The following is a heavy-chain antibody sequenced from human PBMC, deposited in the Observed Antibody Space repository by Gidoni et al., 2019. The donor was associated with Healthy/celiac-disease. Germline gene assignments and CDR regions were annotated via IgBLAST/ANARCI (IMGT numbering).Heavy chain of an antibody. J-gene: IGHJ4*02. V-gene: IGHV4-34*01. CDR3: ARGRSERWTSIYGRYFDY. D-gene: IGHD3-10*01. Sequence: SWIRQPPGKGLEWIGEINHSGSTNYNPSLKSRVTISVDTSKNQFSLKLSSVTAADTAVYYCARGRSERWTSIYGRYFDYWGQGTLVTVSS. CDR2: INHSGST.